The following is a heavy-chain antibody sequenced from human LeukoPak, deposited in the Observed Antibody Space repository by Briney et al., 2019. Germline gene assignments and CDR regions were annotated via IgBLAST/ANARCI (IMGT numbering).Heavy chain of an antibody. CDR2: IYSVTT. V-gene: IGHV4-39*01. D-gene: IGHD6-6*01. J-gene: IGHJ4*02. Sequence: SETLSLTCTVSGGSISSSTYYWGWLRHPPGKGLEWIGSIYSVTTSYNPSLKSRVTISVDTSKNQFSLKLTSVTAADTAVYYCARHFGSSSVSPYDYWGQGTLLTVSS. CDR1: GGSISSSTYY. CDR3: ARHFGSSSVSPYDY.